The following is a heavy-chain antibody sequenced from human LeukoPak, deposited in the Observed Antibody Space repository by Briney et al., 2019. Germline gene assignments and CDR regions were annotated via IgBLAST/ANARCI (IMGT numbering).Heavy chain of an antibody. V-gene: IGHV1-69*05. CDR3: ARAYYYDSSGWSFDY. D-gene: IGHD3-22*01. CDR1: GGTFSSYA. CDR2: IIPIFGTA. J-gene: IGHJ4*02. Sequence: SVKVSCKASGGTFSSYAISWVRQAPGQGLEWMGRIIPIFGTANYAQKFQGRVTITTDESTSTAYMELSSLRSEDAAVYYCARAYYYDSSGWSFDYWGQGTLVTVSS.